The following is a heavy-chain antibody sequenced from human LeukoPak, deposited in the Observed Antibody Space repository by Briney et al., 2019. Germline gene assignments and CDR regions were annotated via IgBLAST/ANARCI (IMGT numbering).Heavy chain of an antibody. Sequence: GASVKVSCKASGGTFSSYAISWVRQAPGQGLEWMGGIIPIFGTANYAQKFQGRVTITTDESTSTAYTELSSLRSEDTAVYYCARDLRRRYCSSTSCPNDAFDIWGQGTMVTVSS. CDR2: IIPIFGTA. CDR3: ARDLRRRYCSSTSCPNDAFDI. D-gene: IGHD2-2*01. J-gene: IGHJ3*02. CDR1: GGTFSSYA. V-gene: IGHV1-69*05.